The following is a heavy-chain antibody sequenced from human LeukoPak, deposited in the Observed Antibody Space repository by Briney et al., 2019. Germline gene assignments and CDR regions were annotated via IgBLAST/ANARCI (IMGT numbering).Heavy chain of an antibody. CDR3: AKTVDY. V-gene: IGHV1-69*05. CDR2: IIPIFGTA. CDR1: GGTFSSYA. J-gene: IGHJ4*02. Sequence: SVKVSCKASGGTFSSYAISWVRQAPGQGLEWMGGIIPIFGTANYAQKFQGRVTITTDESTSTAYMELSRLNSDDTAVYYCAKTVDYWGQGTLVTVSS.